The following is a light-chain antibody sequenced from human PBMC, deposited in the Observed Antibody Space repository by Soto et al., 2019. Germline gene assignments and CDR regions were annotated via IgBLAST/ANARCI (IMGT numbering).Light chain of an antibody. V-gene: IGLV2-8*01. J-gene: IGLJ1*01. CDR3: SSYAGNNNFCV. CDR1: SSDVGGYDY. CDR2: EVT. Sequence: QSVLTQPPSASGSPGQSVTISCIGTSSDVGGYDYVSWYQQHPGKAPKLIISEVTKRPSGVPDRFSGSKSGNTASLTVSGLQAEDEADYYCSSYAGNNNFCVFGTGTKVTVL.